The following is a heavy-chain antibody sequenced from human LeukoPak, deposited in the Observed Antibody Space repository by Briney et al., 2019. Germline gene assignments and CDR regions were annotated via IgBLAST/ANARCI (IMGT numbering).Heavy chain of an antibody. CDR3: ARVDGGSGSQLWGY. CDR1: GGTFSSYA. V-gene: IGHV1-18*01. D-gene: IGHD1-26*01. Sequence: ASVKVSCKASGGTFSSYAISWVRQAPGQGLEWMGWISAYNGNTNYAQKLQGRVTMTTDTSTSTAYMELRSLRSDDTAVYYRARVDGGSGSQLWGYWGQGTLVTVSS. CDR2: ISAYNGNT. J-gene: IGHJ4*02.